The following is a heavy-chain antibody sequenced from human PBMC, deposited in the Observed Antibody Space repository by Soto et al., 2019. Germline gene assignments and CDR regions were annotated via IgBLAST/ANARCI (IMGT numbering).Heavy chain of an antibody. Sequence: SETLSLTCTVSGGSISTYYWTWIRQPPGKGLEWIGYIYYSGSTNYNPSLKSRVTISEDTSKKQFSLKLNSVTAADTAVYYCARGVRGLEWPPIGRYGMDVWRHGTTVNV. V-gene: IGHV4-59*01. CDR3: ARGVRGLEWPPIGRYGMDV. CDR1: GGSISTYY. CDR2: IYYSGST. J-gene: IGHJ6*01. D-gene: IGHD3-3*01.